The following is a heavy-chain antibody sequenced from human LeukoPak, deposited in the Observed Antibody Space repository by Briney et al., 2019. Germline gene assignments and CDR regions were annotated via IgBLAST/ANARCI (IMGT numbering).Heavy chain of an antibody. D-gene: IGHD3-10*01. J-gene: IGHJ5*02. V-gene: IGHV3-64D*06. CDR1: GFTFRTYT. CDR2: VSSSGGST. Sequence: GGSLRLSCSASGFTFRTYTMHWVRQAPGKGLEYVSGVSSSGGSTYYADSVKGRFTISRDKSKNTLYLQLSSLRAEDTAVYYCVKDYYASGSYHWFDPWGKETLVTVSS. CDR3: VKDYYASGSYHWFDP.